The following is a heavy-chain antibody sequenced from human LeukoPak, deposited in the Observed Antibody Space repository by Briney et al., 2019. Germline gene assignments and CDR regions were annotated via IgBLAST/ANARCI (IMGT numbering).Heavy chain of an antibody. CDR2: ISAYNGNT. V-gene: IGHV1-18*01. CDR1: GYTFTSYG. CDR3: ARGDRPYCSGGRCYSLTVDY. J-gene: IGHJ4*02. D-gene: IGHD2-15*01. Sequence: ASVKVSCKASGYTFTSYGISSVRQAPGQGLEWMGWISAYNGNTNYAQKLQGRVTMTTDTSTNTAYMELRSLRSDDTAVYYCARGDRPYCSGGRCYSLTVDYCGQGTLVTVSS.